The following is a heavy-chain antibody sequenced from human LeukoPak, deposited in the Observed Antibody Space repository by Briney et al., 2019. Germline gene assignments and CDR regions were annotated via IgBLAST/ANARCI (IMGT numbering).Heavy chain of an antibody. CDR1: GFTFSSYA. CDR3: ARVDAVADASDY. V-gene: IGHV3-30-3*01. CDR2: ISYDGSNK. Sequence: GGSLGLSCAAPGFTFSSYAMHWVRQAPGKGLEWVAVISYDGSNKYYADSVKGRFTISRDNSKNTLYLQMNSLRAEDTAVYYCARVDAVADASDYWGQGTLVTVSS. D-gene: IGHD6-19*01. J-gene: IGHJ4*02.